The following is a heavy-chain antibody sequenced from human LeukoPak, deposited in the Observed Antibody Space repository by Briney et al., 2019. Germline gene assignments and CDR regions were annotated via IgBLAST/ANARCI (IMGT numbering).Heavy chain of an antibody. CDR1: GYTFTGYY. CDR2: INPNSGGT. J-gene: IGHJ3*02. V-gene: IGHV1-2*02. Sequence: ASVKVSCKASGYTFTGYYMHWVRQAPGQGLEWMGWINPNSGGTNYAQKFQGRVTMTRDTSISTAYMELSRLRSDDTAVYYCARRGSLNYDFWSGSRRYNAFDIWGQGTMVTVSS. CDR3: ARRGSLNYDFWSGSRRYNAFDI. D-gene: IGHD3-3*01.